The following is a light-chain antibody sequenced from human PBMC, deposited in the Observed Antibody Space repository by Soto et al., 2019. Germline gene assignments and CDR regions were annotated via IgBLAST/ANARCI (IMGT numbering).Light chain of an antibody. CDR1: QSVSSSY. Sequence: EIGLTQSPGTLSLSPGERATLSCRASQSVSSSYLAWYQQKPGQAPRLLIYGASSRATGIPDRFSGSGSGTDFTLTISRLEPEDFAVYYCQQYGSSPSLTFGGRTNVDIK. CDR2: GAS. V-gene: IGKV3-20*01. CDR3: QQYGSSPSLT. J-gene: IGKJ4*01.